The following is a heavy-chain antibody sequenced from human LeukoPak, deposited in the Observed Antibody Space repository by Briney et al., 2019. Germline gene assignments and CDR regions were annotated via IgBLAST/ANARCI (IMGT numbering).Heavy chain of an antibody. D-gene: IGHD1-26*01. CDR2: IYHSGTT. J-gene: IGHJ5*02. Sequence: SETLSLTCTVSGGSISTNYWSWIRQPPGKGLEWIGYIYHSGTTFYNPSLKSRATISVDTSKNQFSLKLSSVTAADTAVYYCARRTWEFWFDPWGQGTLVTVSS. CDR3: ARRTWEFWFDP. CDR1: GGSISTNY. V-gene: IGHV4-59*08.